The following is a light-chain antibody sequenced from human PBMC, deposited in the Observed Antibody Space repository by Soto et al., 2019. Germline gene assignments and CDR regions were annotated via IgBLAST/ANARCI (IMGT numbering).Light chain of an antibody. CDR2: GNS. J-gene: IGLJ1*01. CDR3: QSYDSSLSAYV. Sequence: QSVLTQPPSASSTPGQTVTISCSGSTSNIGTFYVYWYQHLPGTAPKLLLYGNSNRPSGVPDRFSGSKSGTSASLAITGLQAEDEADYYCQSYDSSLSAYVFGTGTKLTVL. CDR1: TSNIGTFY. V-gene: IGLV1-40*01.